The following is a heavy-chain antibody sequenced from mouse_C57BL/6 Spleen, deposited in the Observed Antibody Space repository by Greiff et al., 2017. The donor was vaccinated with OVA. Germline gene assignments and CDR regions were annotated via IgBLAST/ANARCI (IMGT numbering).Heavy chain of an antibody. D-gene: IGHD1-1*01. CDR1: GYTFTSYD. J-gene: IGHJ2*01. CDR3: AVITRDY. CDR2: IYPRDGST. V-gene: IGHV1-85*01. Sequence: VQLVESGPELVKPGASVKLSCKASGYTFTSYDINWVKQRPGQGLEWIGWIYPRDGSTKYNEKFKSKATLTVDKSSSTAYMQLSSLTSEDSAVYYCAVITRDYWGQGTTRTVSS.